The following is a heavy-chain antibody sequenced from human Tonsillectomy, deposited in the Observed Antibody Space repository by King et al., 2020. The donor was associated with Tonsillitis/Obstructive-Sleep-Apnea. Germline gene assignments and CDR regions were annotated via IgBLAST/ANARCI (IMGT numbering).Heavy chain of an antibody. V-gene: IGHV3-48*03. D-gene: IGHD4-17*01. CDR3: AREGVTVTREGVYYYYGMDV. CDR1: GFTFSSSGFTFSSYD. Sequence: VQLVESGGGLAQPGGSLRLSCAASGFTFSSSGFTFSSYDMNWVRQAPGKGLEWVSYISSSGSTIYYADSVKGRFTISRDNAKNSLYLQMNSLRAEDTAVYYCAREGVTVTREGVYYYYGMDVWGQGTTVTVSS. J-gene: IGHJ6*02. CDR2: ISSSGSTI.